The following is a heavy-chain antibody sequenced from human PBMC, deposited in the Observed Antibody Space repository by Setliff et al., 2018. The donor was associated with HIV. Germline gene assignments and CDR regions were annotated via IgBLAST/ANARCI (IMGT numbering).Heavy chain of an antibody. CDR3: ARGSRQLTIFGVVFKTNYYFMDV. Sequence: SETLSLTCAVYGGSFSGYYWSWIRQPPGKGLEWIGEINHDRTTNYNPSLKSRVTISVDTSKNQFSLTLTSVTAADTAVYYFARGSRQLTIFGVVFKTNYYFMDVWGKGTAVTVSS. CDR1: GGSFSGYY. D-gene: IGHD3-3*01. J-gene: IGHJ6*03. V-gene: IGHV4-34*01. CDR2: INHDRTT.